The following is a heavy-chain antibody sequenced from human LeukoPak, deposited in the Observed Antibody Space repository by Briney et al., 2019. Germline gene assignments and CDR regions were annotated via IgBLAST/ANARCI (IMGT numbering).Heavy chain of an antibody. CDR2: INPSGGST. V-gene: IGHV1-46*01. CDR3: ARGRVTMIVVVTRDAFDI. Sequence: ALVKVSCKASGYTFTSYYMHWVRQAPGQGLEWMGIINPSGGSTSYAQKFQGRVTMTRDTSTSTVYMELSSLRSEDTAVYYCARGRVTMIVVVTRDAFDIWGQGTMVTVSS. J-gene: IGHJ3*02. D-gene: IGHD3-22*01. CDR1: GYTFTSYY.